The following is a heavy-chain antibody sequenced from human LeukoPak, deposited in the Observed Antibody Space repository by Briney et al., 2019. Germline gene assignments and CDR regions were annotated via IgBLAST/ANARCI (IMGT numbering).Heavy chain of an antibody. Sequence: TSETLSLTRTVSGGSISSYYWSWIRQPPGKGLEWIGYIYYSGSTNYNPSLKSRVTISVDTSKNQFSLKLTSVTAADTAVYYCARHNVDTAIFDYWGQGTLVTVSS. J-gene: IGHJ4*02. D-gene: IGHD5-18*01. V-gene: IGHV4-59*08. CDR2: IYYSGST. CDR1: GGSISSYY. CDR3: ARHNVDTAIFDY.